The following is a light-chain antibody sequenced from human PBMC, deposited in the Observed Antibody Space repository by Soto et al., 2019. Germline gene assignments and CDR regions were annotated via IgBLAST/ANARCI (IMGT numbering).Light chain of an antibody. CDR3: QQYNSYSLYT. CDR1: QSISSW. V-gene: IGKV1-5*03. CDR2: KAS. Sequence: DIPMTQSPSTLSASVGVRVTITCRASQSISSWLAWYQQKPGKAPKLLIYKASSLESGVPSRFSGSGSGTEFTLTISSLQPDDFATYYCQQYNSYSLYTFGQGTKLEIK. J-gene: IGKJ2*01.